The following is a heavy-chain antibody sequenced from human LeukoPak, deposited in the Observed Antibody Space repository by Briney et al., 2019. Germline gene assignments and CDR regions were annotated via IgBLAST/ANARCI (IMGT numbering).Heavy chain of an antibody. J-gene: IGHJ4*02. V-gene: IGHV3-23*01. CDR2: MSGSGGST. Sequence: GGSVRLSCAASGFTLSSCAMRWVRQAPGEGREWVSSMSGSGGSTYYADSVKGRFTLSRDNSKNTLYLQINRLRAEDTAVYYCAKGGCSGGSCYYPYYFDYWGQGTLVTVSS. D-gene: IGHD2-15*01. CDR1: GFTLSSCA. CDR3: AKGGCSGGSCYYPYYFDY.